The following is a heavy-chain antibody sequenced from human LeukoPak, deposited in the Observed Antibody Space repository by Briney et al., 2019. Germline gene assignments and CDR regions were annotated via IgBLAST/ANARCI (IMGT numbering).Heavy chain of an antibody. V-gene: IGHV4-39*07. D-gene: IGHD3-22*01. J-gene: IGHJ3*02. CDR1: GGSISSSSYY. Sequence: SETLSLTCTVSGGSISSSSYYWGWIRQPPGKGLEWIGSIYYSGSTNYNPSLKSRVTISVDKSKNQFSLKLSSVTAADTAVYYCARDSGYDSSGYYSPREAFDIWGQGTMVTVSS. CDR3: ARDSGYDSSGYYSPREAFDI. CDR2: IYYSGST.